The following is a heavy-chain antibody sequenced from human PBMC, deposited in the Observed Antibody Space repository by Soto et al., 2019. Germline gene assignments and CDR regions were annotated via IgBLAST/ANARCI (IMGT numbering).Heavy chain of an antibody. J-gene: IGHJ3*02. CDR2: IYFRGNT. D-gene: IGHD3-22*01. Sequence: QVQLQESGPGLVKPSQTLSLTCSVSGDSISRIDYYWTWIRQHPEKGLEWIGNIYFRGNTYYSPSLETRLTISVDTSKNQLSLKLTSVTAADTAVYYCARGGGSNDSCGYLIRGAFNIWCQGTMVTVSS. V-gene: IGHV4-31*03. CDR3: ARGGGSNDSCGYLIRGAFNI. CDR1: GDSISRIDYY.